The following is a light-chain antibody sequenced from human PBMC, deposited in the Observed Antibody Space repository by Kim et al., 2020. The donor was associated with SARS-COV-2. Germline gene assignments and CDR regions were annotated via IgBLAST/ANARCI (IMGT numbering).Light chain of an antibody. CDR1: SSDVGSYNL. J-gene: IGLJ1*01. CDR3: CSYAGSSTTYV. V-gene: IGLV2-23*02. Sequence: QSALTQPASVSGSPGQSITISCTGTSSDVGSYNLVSWYQQHPGKAPKVMIYEVSKRPSRVSTRFSGSKSGNTASLTISGLQAEDEADYYCCSYAGSSTTYVFGTGTKVTVL. CDR2: EVS.